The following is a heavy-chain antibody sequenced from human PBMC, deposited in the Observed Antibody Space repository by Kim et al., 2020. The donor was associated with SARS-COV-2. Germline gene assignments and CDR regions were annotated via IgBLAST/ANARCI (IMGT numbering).Heavy chain of an antibody. CDR1: GFTFSSYA. V-gene: IGHV3-23*01. CDR2: ISGSGGST. D-gene: IGHD3-10*01. J-gene: IGHJ4*02. CDR3: AKDSIRMVRGASGFDY. Sequence: GGSLRLSCAASGFTFSSYAMSWVRQAPGKGLEWVSAISGSGGSTYYADSVKGRFTISRDNSKNTLYLQMNSLRAEDTAVYYCAKDSIRMVRGASGFDYWGQGTLVTVSS.